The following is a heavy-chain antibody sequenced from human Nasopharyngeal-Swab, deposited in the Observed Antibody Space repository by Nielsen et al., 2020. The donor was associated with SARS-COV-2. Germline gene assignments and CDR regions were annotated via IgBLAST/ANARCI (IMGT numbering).Heavy chain of an antibody. J-gene: IGHJ4*02. D-gene: IGHD3-10*01. Sequence: ASVKVSCKVSGYTLTELSMHWVRQAPGKGLEWVGGFDPEDGETIYAQKFQGRVTMTEDTSTDTAYMELSSLTSEDTAVYYCARGRPEPSYYGSGSRLDYWGQGTLVTVSS. V-gene: IGHV1-24*01. CDR1: GYTLTELS. CDR2: FDPEDGET. CDR3: ARGRPEPSYYGSGSRLDY.